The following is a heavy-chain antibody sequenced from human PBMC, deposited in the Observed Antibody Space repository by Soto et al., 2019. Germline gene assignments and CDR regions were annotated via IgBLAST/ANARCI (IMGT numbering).Heavy chain of an antibody. CDR3: ARGSFNYGTYYYYYMDV. CDR2: IYYSGST. J-gene: IGHJ6*03. V-gene: IGHV4-59*08. D-gene: IGHD4-17*01. Sequence: SETLSLTCTVSGGSISSYYWSWIRQPPGKGLEWIGYIYYSGSTNYNPSLKSRVTISVDTSKNQFSLKLSSVTAADTAVYYCARGSFNYGTYYYYYMDVWGKGTTVTVSS. CDR1: GGSISSYY.